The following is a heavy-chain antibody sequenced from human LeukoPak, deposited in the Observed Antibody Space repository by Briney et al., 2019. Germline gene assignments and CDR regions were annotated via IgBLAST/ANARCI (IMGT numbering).Heavy chain of an antibody. Sequence: PGGSLRLSCAASGFIVSSNYITWVRQAPGKGLEWVSVTYSGGRTYYADSVKGRFTISRDNSKNALNLQMHNLRAEDTAVYYRARVYYGSGSLHYYYYMDVWGKGTTVTISS. D-gene: IGHD3-10*01. CDR3: ARVYYGSGSLHYYYYMDV. V-gene: IGHV3-53*01. J-gene: IGHJ6*03. CDR2: TYSGGRT. CDR1: GFIVSSNY.